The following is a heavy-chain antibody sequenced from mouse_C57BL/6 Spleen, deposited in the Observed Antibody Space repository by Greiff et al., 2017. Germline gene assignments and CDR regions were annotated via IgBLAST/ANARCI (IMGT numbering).Heavy chain of an antibody. Sequence: QVHVKQPGAELVKPGASVKMSCKASGYTFTSYWITWVKQRPGQGLEWIGDIYPGSGSTNYNEKFKSKATLTVDTSSSTAYMQLSSLTSEDSAVYYCAREGVITRWGQGTTLTVSS. J-gene: IGHJ2*01. D-gene: IGHD1-1*01. CDR3: AREGVITR. V-gene: IGHV1-55*01. CDR1: GYTFTSYW. CDR2: IYPGSGST.